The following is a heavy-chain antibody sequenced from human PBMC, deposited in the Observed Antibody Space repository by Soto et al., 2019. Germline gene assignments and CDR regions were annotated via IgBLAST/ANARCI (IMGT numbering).Heavy chain of an antibody. Sequence: QLQLQESGPGLVKPSETLSLTCTVSGGSISSSPYYWGWIRQPPGKGLEWIGNIYYNGNTFYNPSLKSRVTISVDTSKNQFSLXLSSVTAADTAVYYCAXHGXXSNNWNQLDYWGQGTLVTVSS. J-gene: IGHJ4*02. CDR1: GGSISSSPYY. D-gene: IGHD1-1*01. CDR3: AXHGXXSNNWNQLDY. CDR2: IYYNGNT. V-gene: IGHV4-39*01.